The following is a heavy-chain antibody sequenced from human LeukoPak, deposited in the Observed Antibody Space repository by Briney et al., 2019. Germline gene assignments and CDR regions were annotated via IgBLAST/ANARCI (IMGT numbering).Heavy chain of an antibody. CDR2: IIPIFGTA. CDR3: ARAYDFPDY. Sequence: ASVKVSCKASGGTFSSYAISWVRQAPGQGLEWMGGIIPIFGTASYAQKFQGRVTMTRDTSTSTVYMELSSLRSEDTAVYYCARAYDFPDYWGQGTLVTVSS. J-gene: IGHJ4*02. CDR1: GGTFSSYA. D-gene: IGHD3-3*01. V-gene: IGHV1-69*05.